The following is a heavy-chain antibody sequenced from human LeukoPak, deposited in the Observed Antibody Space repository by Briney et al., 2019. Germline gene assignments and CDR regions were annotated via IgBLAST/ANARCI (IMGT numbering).Heavy chain of an antibody. D-gene: IGHD3-22*01. V-gene: IGHV3-73*01. CDR1: GFTFSGSA. J-gene: IGHJ6*04. Sequence: GGSLRLXCAASGFTFSGSAMHWVRQASGKELEWVGRIRSKANSYATAYAASVKGRFTISRDDSKNTAYLQMNSLKTEDTAVYYCNYYDSSGYLGVWGKGTTVTVSS. CDR2: IRSKANSYAT. CDR3: NYYDSSGYLGV.